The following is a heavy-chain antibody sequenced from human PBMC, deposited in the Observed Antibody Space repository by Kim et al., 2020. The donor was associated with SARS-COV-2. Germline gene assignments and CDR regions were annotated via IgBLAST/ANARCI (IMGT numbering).Heavy chain of an antibody. CDR2: ISYDGSNK. J-gene: IGHJ5*02. V-gene: IGHV3-30*04. CDR1: GFTFSSYA. Sequence: GGSLRLSCAASGFTFSSYAMHWVRQAPGKGLEWVAVISYDGSNKYYADSVKGRFTISRDNSKNTLYLQMNSLRAEDTAVYYCARDFDPQYSSSWYFEREPNWFDPWGQGTLVTVSS. D-gene: IGHD6-13*01. CDR3: ARDFDPQYSSSWYFEREPNWFDP.